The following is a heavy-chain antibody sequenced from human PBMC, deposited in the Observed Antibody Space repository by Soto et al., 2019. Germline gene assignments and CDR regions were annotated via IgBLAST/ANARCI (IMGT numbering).Heavy chain of an antibody. CDR1: RGSINSAGHS. CDR3: ARGTIRYQLRDYYYYGMDV. Sequence: LSLTCTVSRGSINSAGHSWGWVLQSPGKDREWIEYSYQGGSINYNPSLKSRVTIAEDTSTMQISLYRISLTAADTAVYYCARGTIRYQLRDYYYYGMDVWGQGTTVTVSS. D-gene: IGHD2-2*01. V-gene: IGHV4-30-2*06. CDR2: SYQGGSI. J-gene: IGHJ6*02.